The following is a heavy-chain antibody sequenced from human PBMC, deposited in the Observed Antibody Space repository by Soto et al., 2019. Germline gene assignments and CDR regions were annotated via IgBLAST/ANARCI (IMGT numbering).Heavy chain of an antibody. J-gene: IGHJ4*02. CDR1: GFTFTSSA. CDR3: AAGHVDTARLFCY. D-gene: IGHD5-18*01. Sequence: SVKVSCKASGFTFTSSAVQWVRQARGQRLEWIGWIVVGSGNTNYAQKFQERVTITRDMSTSTAYMELSSLRSEDTAVYYCAAGHVDTARLFCYWGQGTRVTVSS. V-gene: IGHV1-58*01. CDR2: IVVGSGNT.